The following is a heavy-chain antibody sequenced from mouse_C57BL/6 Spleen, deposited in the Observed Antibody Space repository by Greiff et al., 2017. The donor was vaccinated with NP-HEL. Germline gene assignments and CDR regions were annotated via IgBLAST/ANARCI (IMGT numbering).Heavy chain of an antibody. CDR2: ISSGSSTI. V-gene: IGHV5-17*01. Sequence: EVHLVESGGGLVKPGGSLKLSCAASGFTFSDYGMHWVRQAPEKGLEWVAYISSGSSTIYYADTVKGRFTISRDNAKNTLFLQMTSLRSEDTAMYYCARPEWITTVVADYAMDYWGQGTSVTVSS. J-gene: IGHJ4*01. CDR1: GFTFSDYG. CDR3: ARPEWITTVVADYAMDY. D-gene: IGHD1-1*01.